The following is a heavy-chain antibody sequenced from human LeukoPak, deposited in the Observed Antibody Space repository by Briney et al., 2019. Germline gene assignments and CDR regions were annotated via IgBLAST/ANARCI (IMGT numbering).Heavy chain of an antibody. CDR1: GGSISSGGYS. D-gene: IGHD4-17*01. V-gene: IGHV4-30-2*01. Sequence: SETLSLTCAVSGGSISSGGYSWSWIRQPPGKGLEWIGYIYHSGSTYYNPSLKSRVTISVYRSKNQFSLKLSSVTAADTAVYYCARATTTVTTRLYAFDIWGQGTMVTVSS. CDR3: ARATTTVTTRLYAFDI. CDR2: IYHSGST. J-gene: IGHJ3*02.